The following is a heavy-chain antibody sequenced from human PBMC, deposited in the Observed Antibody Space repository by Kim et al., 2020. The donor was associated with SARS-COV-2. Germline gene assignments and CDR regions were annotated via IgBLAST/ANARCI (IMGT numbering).Heavy chain of an antibody. D-gene: IGHD5-12*01. CDR2: IYYSGST. Sequence: SETLSLTCTVSGGSISSGGYYWSWIRQHPGKGLEWIGYIYYSGSTYYNPSLKSRVTISVDTSKNQFSLKLSSVTAADTAVYYCARDPYRGYSGYVNYYYYGMDVWGQGTTVTVSS. V-gene: IGHV4-31*03. J-gene: IGHJ6*02. CDR1: GGSISSGGYY. CDR3: ARDPYRGYSGYVNYYYYGMDV.